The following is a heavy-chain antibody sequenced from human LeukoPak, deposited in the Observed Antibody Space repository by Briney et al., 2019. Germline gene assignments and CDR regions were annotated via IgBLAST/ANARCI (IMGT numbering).Heavy chain of an antibody. J-gene: IGHJ2*01. CDR1: GYTXTDYW. V-gene: IGHV1-2*02. CDR3: ARDQGVSGATYWYFDI. D-gene: IGHD6-19*01. Sequence: ASVNVSCKASGYTXTDYWLHRVRQAPGQGPEWMAWISPKRGDTNYAQKFQGRVTMTRDTSISTVYMEVSRLRSDDTAVYYCARDQGVSGATYWYFDIWGRGTLVTVSS. CDR2: ISPKRGDT.